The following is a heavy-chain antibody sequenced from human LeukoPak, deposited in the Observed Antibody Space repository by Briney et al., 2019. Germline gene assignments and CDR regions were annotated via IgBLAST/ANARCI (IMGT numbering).Heavy chain of an antibody. Sequence: GGSLRLSCAASGFTVSSNYMSWVRQAPGKGLEGVSVIYSGGSTYYADSVKGRFTISRDNSKNTLYLQMNSLRAEDTAVYYCAKATSGTLLFDYWGQGTLVTVSS. CDR1: GFTVSSNY. V-gene: IGHV3-53*01. CDR2: IYSGGST. D-gene: IGHD6-13*01. CDR3: AKATSGTLLFDY. J-gene: IGHJ4*02.